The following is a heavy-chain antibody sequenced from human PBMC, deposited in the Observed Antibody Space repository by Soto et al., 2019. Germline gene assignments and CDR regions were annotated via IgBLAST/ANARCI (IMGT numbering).Heavy chain of an antibody. V-gene: IGHV4-59*01. Sequence: SETLSLTCTGSGGSISSYYWSWIRQPPGKGLEWIGYIYYSGSTNYNPSLKSRVTISVDTSKNQFSLKLSSVTAADTAVYYCERLLLNYDFWSGLDAFDIWGQGTMVTVSS. CDR3: ERLLLNYDFWSGLDAFDI. J-gene: IGHJ3*02. CDR2: IYYSGST. CDR1: GGSISSYY. D-gene: IGHD3-3*01.